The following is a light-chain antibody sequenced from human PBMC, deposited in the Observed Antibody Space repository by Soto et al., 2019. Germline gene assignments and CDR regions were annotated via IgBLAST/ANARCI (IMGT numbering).Light chain of an antibody. CDR2: GNT. V-gene: IGLV1-40*01. Sequence: QSVLTQPPSVSGAPGQRVTISCTGSSSNIVAIYDVHWYQQLPGTAPKLLIYGNTNRPSGVPDRFSGSKSGTSASLAITGLQGEDEADYYCQSYDSSLSGWVFGGGPKLTVL. J-gene: IGLJ3*02. CDR1: SSNIVAIYD. CDR3: QSYDSSLSGWV.